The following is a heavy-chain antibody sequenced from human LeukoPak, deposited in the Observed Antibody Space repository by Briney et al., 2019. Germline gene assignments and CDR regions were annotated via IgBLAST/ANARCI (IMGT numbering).Heavy chain of an antibody. J-gene: IGHJ4*02. D-gene: IGHD2-2*01. V-gene: IGHV3-74*01. CDR1: GFTFSSYW. CDR2: INTDGSST. CDR3: ATVRSTSYPYYFDY. Sequence: GGSLRLSCAASGFTFSSYWMHWVRQAPGKGLVWVSRINTDGSSTSYADSVKGRFTISRDNAKNTLYLQMNSLRAEDTAVYYCATVRSTSYPYYFDYWGQGTLVTVSS.